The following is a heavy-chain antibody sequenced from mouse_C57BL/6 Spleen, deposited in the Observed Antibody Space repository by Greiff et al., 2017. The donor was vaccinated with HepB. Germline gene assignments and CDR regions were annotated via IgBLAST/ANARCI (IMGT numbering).Heavy chain of an antibody. CDR3: LNYDVLYYYAMDY. V-gene: IGHV14-1*01. J-gene: IGHJ4*01. CDR2: IDPEDGDT. D-gene: IGHD2-4*01. CDR1: GFNIKDYY. Sequence: EVQLQQSGAELVRPGASVKLSCTASGFNIKDYYMHWVKQRPEQGLEWIGRIDPEDGDTEYAPKFQGKATMTADTSSNTAYLQLSSLTSEDTAVSYCLNYDVLYYYAMDYWGQGTSVTVSS.